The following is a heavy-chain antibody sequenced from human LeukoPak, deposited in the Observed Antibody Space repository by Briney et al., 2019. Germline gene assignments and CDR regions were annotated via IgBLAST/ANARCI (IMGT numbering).Heavy chain of an antibody. J-gene: IGHJ4*02. CDR1: GFTFSDYY. CDR3: ASRSSSWKPFDY. Sequence: GGSLRLSCAASGFTFSDYYMSWIRQAPGEGLEWVSYISSSGSTIYYADSVKGRFTISRDNAKNSLYLQMNSLRAEDTAVYYCASRSSSWKPFDYWGQGTLVTVSS. V-gene: IGHV3-11*01. D-gene: IGHD6-13*01. CDR2: ISSSGSTI.